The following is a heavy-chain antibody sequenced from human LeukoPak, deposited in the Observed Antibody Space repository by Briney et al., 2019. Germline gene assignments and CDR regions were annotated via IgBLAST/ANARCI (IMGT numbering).Heavy chain of an antibody. CDR1: GGSISSYY. Sequence: SETLSLTCTVSGGSISSYYWSWIRQPPGKGLEWIGYIYYSGSTNYNPSLKSRVTISVDTSKNQFSLKLSSVTAADTAVYYCARASDTVVVPAARGSEDAFDIWGQGTMVTVSS. CDR2: IYYSGST. D-gene: IGHD2-2*01. V-gene: IGHV4-59*01. CDR3: ARASDTVVVPAARGSEDAFDI. J-gene: IGHJ3*02.